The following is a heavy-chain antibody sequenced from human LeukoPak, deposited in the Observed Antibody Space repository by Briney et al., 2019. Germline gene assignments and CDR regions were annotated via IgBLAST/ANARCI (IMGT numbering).Heavy chain of an antibody. CDR2: INNRVATT. Sequence: QPGGSLRLSCAASGFSFSNYVMSWVRQAPGKGLEWVSGINNRVATTYYADSAKGRFTISRDNSNSTLSLQLNSLRAEDTAVYYCARGYCSGGSCYSGSFDYWGQGTLVTVSS. V-gene: IGHV3-23*01. CDR1: GFSFSNYV. J-gene: IGHJ4*02. D-gene: IGHD2-15*01. CDR3: ARGYCSGGSCYSGSFDY.